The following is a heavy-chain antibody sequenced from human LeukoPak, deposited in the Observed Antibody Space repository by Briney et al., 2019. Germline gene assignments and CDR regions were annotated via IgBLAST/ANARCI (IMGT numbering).Heavy chain of an antibody. J-gene: IGHJ3*02. CDR2: INAGNGNT. CDR1: GYSFTSYA. Sequence: ASVKVSCKAFGYSFTSYAMHWVRQAPGQRPEWMGWINAGNGNTKYSQKFQGSVTITRDTSASTAYMELSSLRSEDTAVYYCARGEIVITFGSSRPGDAFDIWGQGTMVTVSS. V-gene: IGHV1-3*01. D-gene: IGHD3-16*01. CDR3: ARGEIVITFGSSRPGDAFDI.